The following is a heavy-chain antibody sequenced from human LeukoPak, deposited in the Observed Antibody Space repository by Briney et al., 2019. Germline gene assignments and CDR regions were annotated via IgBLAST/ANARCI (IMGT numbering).Heavy chain of an antibody. CDR1: GGSISSYY. CDR3: ARGDYYDSSGYSNWFDP. J-gene: IGHJ5*02. Sequence: SETLSLTCTVSGGSISSYYWSWIRQPAGKGLEWIGRIYTSGSTNYNPSLKSRVTISVDTSKNQFSLKLSSVTAADTAVYYCARGDYYDSSGYSNWFDPWGQGTLVTVSS. V-gene: IGHV4-4*07. D-gene: IGHD3-22*01. CDR2: IYTSGST.